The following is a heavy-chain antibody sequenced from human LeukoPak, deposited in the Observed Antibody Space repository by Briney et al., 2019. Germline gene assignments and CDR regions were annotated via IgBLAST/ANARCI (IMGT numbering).Heavy chain of an antibody. CDR1: GGPICFSHW. J-gene: IGHJ5*02. CDR2: IYYSGHT. D-gene: IGHD6-13*01. V-gene: IGHV4-4*02. Sequence: SGTLSLNCSVSGGPICFSHWLSWARPPPGKGLEWIGQIYYSGHTKYNPPHTSHYTRSVDKSKNQFSLKLSSVTAADTAVYYCARVYGRSWFKAESWFDPWGQGTLVTVSS. CDR3: ARVYGRSWFKAESWFDP.